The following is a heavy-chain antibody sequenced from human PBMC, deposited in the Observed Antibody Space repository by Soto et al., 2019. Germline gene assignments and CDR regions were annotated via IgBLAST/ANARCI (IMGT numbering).Heavy chain of an antibody. V-gene: IGHV1-18*01. J-gene: IGHJ5*02. D-gene: IGHD2-15*01. CDR3: ARGFRVAATRWWFDP. CDR2: ISTYNGNT. Sequence: QVQLVQSGAEVKKPGASVKVSCKASGYTFTSYDISWVRQAPGQGLEWMGWISTYNGNTNYAQKLQGRVTMTTDTSTSTADMELRSLRSDDTAVYYCARGFRVAATRWWFDPCGQGTLITVSS. CDR1: GYTFTSYD.